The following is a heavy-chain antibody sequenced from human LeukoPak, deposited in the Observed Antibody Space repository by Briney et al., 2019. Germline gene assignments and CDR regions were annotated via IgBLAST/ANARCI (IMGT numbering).Heavy chain of an antibody. CDR3: ARTRPYCSGGSCYPTNWFDP. CDR1: GGSIGTYY. Sequence: SETLSLTCTVSGGSIGTYYWSWIRQSPGKGLEWIGYLYYSGSTNYNPSLKSRVTISVDTSQNQFSLKLTSVTAADTAVYYCARTRPYCSGGSCYPTNWFDPWGQGTLVTVSS. J-gene: IGHJ5*02. CDR2: LYYSGST. D-gene: IGHD2-15*01. V-gene: IGHV4-59*01.